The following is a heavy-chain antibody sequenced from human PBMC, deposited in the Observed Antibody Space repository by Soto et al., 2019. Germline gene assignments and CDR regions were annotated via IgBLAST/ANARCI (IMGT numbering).Heavy chain of an antibody. Sequence: ASETLSLTCFVSGAYISGSDSYWFWIRKPPGKCLEWIGYIAYSGDAYYTPSLRRRVTISADRCEKKFSLTLKSVTAADTAVYFCARDFGRSAIGPWGQGTWVPVS. CDR3: ARDFGRSAIGP. CDR2: IAYSGDA. J-gene: IGHJ5*02. CDR1: GAYISGSDSY. D-gene: IGHD1-26*01. V-gene: IGHV4-30-4*01.